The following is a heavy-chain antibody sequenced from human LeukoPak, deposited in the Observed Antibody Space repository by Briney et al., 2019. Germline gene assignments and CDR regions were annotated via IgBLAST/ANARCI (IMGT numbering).Heavy chain of an antibody. CDR1: GGTFSSYA. CDR2: IFPIFGTA. CDR3: ARGGRELELRAFDI. V-gene: IGHV1-69*05. Sequence: SVKVSCKASGGTFSSYAISWVRQTPGQGLEWMGGIFPIFGTANYAQKFQSRVTITTDESTSTAYMELSSLRSEDTAVYYCARGGRELELRAFDIWGQGTMVTVSS. D-gene: IGHD1-7*01. J-gene: IGHJ3*02.